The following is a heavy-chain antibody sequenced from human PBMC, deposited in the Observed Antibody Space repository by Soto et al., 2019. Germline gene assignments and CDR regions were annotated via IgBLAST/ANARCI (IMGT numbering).Heavy chain of an antibody. CDR1: GGTFGNSA. J-gene: IGHJ6*02. V-gene: IGHV1-69*12. CDR2: IIPSFPTP. Sequence: QVQLVQSGAEVKKPGSSVTVSCKASGGTFGNSAISWVRQAPGQGLEWVGGIIPSFPTPDYAQNLQGRVTITADESTSTAYMELTSLRFEDTAVYYCARDKDRQQLGGNYYYGIDVWGQGTTVTVSS. CDR3: ARDKDRQQLGGNYYYGIDV. D-gene: IGHD3-3*02.